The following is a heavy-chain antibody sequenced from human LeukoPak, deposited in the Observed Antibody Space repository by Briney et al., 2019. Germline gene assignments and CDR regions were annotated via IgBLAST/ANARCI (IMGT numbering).Heavy chain of an antibody. D-gene: IGHD2/OR15-2a*01. CDR1: GFTFSDYG. CDR2: ISDRGHSS. V-gene: IGHV3-23*01. J-gene: IGHJ4*02. CDR3: ANFRASSRGGYSEY. Sequence: GGSLRLSCVASGFTFSDYGMSWVRQAPGKGLEWVASISDRGHSSYSADSVKGRFTISRDNSKDTLFLQMDGLRAEDTAVYYYANFRASSRGGYSEYWGQGTLVTVSS.